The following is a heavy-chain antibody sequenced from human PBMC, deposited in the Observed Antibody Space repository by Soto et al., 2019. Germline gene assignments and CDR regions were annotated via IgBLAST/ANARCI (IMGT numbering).Heavy chain of an antibody. CDR3: ARETAGFDY. J-gene: IGHJ4*02. Sequence: GGSLRLSCAASGFTFNTYEMNWVRQAPGKGLEWVSYISSSGSSMYYADSVRGRFTISRDNAKNSLYLQMNSLRAEDTAVYYCARETAGFDYWGQGTLVTVSS. CDR1: GFTFNTYE. V-gene: IGHV3-48*03. CDR2: ISSSGSSM. D-gene: IGHD1-1*01.